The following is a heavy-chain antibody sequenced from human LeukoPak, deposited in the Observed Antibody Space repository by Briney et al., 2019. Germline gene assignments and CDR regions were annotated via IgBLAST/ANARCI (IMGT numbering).Heavy chain of an antibody. CDR1: GGPLTEYY. Sequence: SETLSLTCSVSGGPLTEYYGSWIRHPPGKGRECIGYTYHTWSTNYSPSLMRRVTMSVDASSNQLSLKLVSVPAADTAVYYCARDRGSTGYYSLDSWGQGILVTVSS. V-gene: IGHV4-59*01. D-gene: IGHD5-12*01. CDR2: TYHTWST. J-gene: IGHJ4*02. CDR3: ARDRGSTGYYSLDS.